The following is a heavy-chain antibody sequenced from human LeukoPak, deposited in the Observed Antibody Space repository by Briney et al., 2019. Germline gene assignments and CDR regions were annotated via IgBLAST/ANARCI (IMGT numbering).Heavy chain of an antibody. CDR2: INPNSSGT. CDR3: ARDEESRRDAFDI. Sequence: EASVKVSCKASGYTFTGYYMHWVRQAPGQGLEWMGWINPNSSGTNYAQKFQGRVTMTRDTSISTAYMELSRLRSDDTAVYYCARDEESRRDAFDIWGQGTMVTVSS. V-gene: IGHV1-2*02. J-gene: IGHJ3*02. CDR1: GYTFTGYY.